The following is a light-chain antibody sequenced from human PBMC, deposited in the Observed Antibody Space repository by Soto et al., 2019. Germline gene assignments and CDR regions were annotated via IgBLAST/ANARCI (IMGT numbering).Light chain of an antibody. Sequence: DIQMTQSPSTLSASVGERVTITCRASQSISTYLAWYQQKPGKAPKLLIYDASNLESVVPSRFSGSGSGTDFTLTISRLEPEDFAVYYCQQYGSSPLTFGGGTKVDI. CDR3: QQYGSSPLT. J-gene: IGKJ4*01. CDR1: QSISTY. V-gene: IGKV1-5*01. CDR2: DAS.